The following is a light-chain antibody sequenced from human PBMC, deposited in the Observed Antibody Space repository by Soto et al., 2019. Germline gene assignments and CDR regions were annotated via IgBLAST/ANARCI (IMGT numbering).Light chain of an antibody. J-gene: IGLJ3*02. CDR2: SDY. CDR3: AAWDDSLNGPL. V-gene: IGLV1-44*01. Sequence: QAVLTQPASASGTPGQRVTISCSGSRSNIGFNSVNWFQHLPGTAPKLLIFSDYLRPAGIPDRFSASKSGASASLAISGLQSDDEGVYYCAAWDDSLNGPLFGGGTQLTVL. CDR1: RSNIGFNS.